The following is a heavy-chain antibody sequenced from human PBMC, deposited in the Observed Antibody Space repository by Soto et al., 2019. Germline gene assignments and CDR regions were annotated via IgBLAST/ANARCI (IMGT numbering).Heavy chain of an antibody. J-gene: IGHJ6*02. CDR3: ARVWFGAMVRGVIGYYYGMDV. D-gene: IGHD3-10*01. CDR1: GGTFSSYA. V-gene: IGHV1-69*06. CDR2: IIPIFGTA. Sequence: SVKVSCKASGGTFSSYAISWVRQAPGQGLEWMGGIIPIFGTANYAQKFQGRVTITADKSTSTAYMELSSLRSEDTAVYYCARVWFGAMVRGVIGYYYGMDVWGQGTLVTVSS.